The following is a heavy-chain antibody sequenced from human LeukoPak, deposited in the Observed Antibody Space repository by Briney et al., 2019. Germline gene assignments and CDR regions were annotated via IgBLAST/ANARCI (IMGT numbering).Heavy chain of an antibody. J-gene: IGHJ5*02. CDR3: ARGIAVAGYWFDP. Sequence: GGSLRLSCAASGFTFTTYAMSWVRQAPGKGLEWVSTISAGGDRTYYVDSVKGRFAISRDNAKNSLYLQTNSLRAEDTAVYYCARGIAVAGYWFDPWGQGTLVTVSS. CDR1: GFTFTTYA. CDR2: ISAGGDRT. V-gene: IGHV3-23*01. D-gene: IGHD6-19*01.